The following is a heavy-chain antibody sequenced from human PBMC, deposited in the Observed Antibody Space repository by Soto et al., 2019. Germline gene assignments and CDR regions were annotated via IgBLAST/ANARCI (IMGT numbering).Heavy chain of an antibody. CDR2: ISGSGGST. CDR1: GFTFSSYA. V-gene: IGHV3-23*01. J-gene: IGHJ4*02. CDR3: ASRSSGWYFDY. Sequence: EVQLLEYGGGLGQPGGSLRLSCAASGFTFSSYAMNWVRQAPGKGLEWVSVISGSGGSTYYADSVKGRFTISRDNSKNTLYLQMNSLRAEDTAVYYCASRSSGWYFDYWGQGTLVTVSS. D-gene: IGHD6-19*01.